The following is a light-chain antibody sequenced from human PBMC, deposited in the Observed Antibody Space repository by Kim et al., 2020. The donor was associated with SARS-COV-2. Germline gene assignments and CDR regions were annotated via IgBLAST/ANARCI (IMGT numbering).Light chain of an antibody. V-gene: IGKV2-30*01. J-gene: IGKJ1*01. CDR2: RVS. Sequence: DVVMTQSPLSLPVTLGQPASLSCRSSQSLIDSDGSIYLNWFLQRPGQSPRRLIYRVSKRDSGVPDRFSASGSDTDFTLKISRVEAEDVGVYYCMQGTHWPRTFGLGTKVDIK. CDR1: QSLIDSDGSIY. CDR3: MQGTHWPRT.